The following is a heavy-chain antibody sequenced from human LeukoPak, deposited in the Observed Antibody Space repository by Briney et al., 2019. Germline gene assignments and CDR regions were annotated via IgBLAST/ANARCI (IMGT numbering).Heavy chain of an antibody. D-gene: IGHD2-15*01. CDR2: ISYDGSNK. J-gene: IGHJ4*02. CDR1: VFTFSAYA. V-gene: IGHV3-30*04. Sequence: GGSLRLSCAASVFTFSAYAMHWVRQAPGKGLEWVAVISYDGSNKKYADSMKGRFTVSRDNSKNTLYLQMNSLRVEDTAMYYCARDFVDSSVDYWGQGTLVTVSS. CDR3: ARDFVDSSVDY.